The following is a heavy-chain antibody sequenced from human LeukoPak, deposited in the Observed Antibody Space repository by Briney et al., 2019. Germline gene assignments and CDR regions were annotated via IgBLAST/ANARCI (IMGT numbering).Heavy chain of an antibody. CDR3: AKSGRDLGYYYYYMDV. Sequence: GGSLRLSCAASGFTFSSYWMSWVRQAPGKGLEWVSAISGSGGSTYYADSVKGRFTISRDNSKNTLYLQMNSLRAEDTAVYYCAKSGRDLGYYYYYMDVWGKGTTVTVSS. CDR1: GFTFSSYW. CDR2: ISGSGGST. J-gene: IGHJ6*03. V-gene: IGHV3-23*01. D-gene: IGHD2-15*01.